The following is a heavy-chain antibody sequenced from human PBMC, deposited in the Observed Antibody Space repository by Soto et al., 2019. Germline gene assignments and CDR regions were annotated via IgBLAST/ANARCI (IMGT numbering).Heavy chain of an antibody. CDR1: GGSISSGGYY. CDR3: ASSSAGTTSIDY. CDR2: IYYSGST. J-gene: IGHJ4*02. V-gene: IGHV4-31*03. D-gene: IGHD4-17*01. Sequence: PSETLSLTCTVSGGSISSGGYYWSWIRQHPGKGLEWIGYIYYSGSTYYNPSLKSRVTISVDTSKNQFSLKLSSVTAADTAVYYRASSSAGTTSIDYWGQGTLVTVSS.